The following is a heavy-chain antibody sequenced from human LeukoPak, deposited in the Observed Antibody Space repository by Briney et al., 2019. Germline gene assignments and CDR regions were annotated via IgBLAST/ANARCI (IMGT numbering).Heavy chain of an antibody. CDR1: GGSIRSYY. V-gene: IGHV4-4*09. J-gene: IGHJ6*03. D-gene: IGHD3-3*01. CDR2: IYTSGST. Sequence: SSETLSLTCTVSGGSIRSYYWSWIRQPPGKGLEWIGYIYTSGSTNYNPSLKSRVTISVDTSKNQFSLKLSSVTAADTAVYYCARMYYDFWSGYSMGDEYYYYMDVWGKGTTVTVSS. CDR3: ARMYYDFWSGYSMGDEYYYYMDV.